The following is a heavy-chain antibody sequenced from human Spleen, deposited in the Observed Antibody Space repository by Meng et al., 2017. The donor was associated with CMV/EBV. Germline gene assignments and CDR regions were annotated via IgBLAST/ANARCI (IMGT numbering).Heavy chain of an antibody. CDR1: GGSISSGGYY. CDR3: ARDPSSIAARGYYYYGMDV. Sequence: LRLSCTVSGGSISSGGYYWSWIRQHPGKGLEWIGYIYYSGSTYYNPSLKSRVTISVDTSKNQFSLKLSSVTAADTAVYYCARDPSSIAARGYYYYGMDVWGQGTTVTVSS. V-gene: IGHV4-31*03. CDR2: IYYSGST. J-gene: IGHJ6*02. D-gene: IGHD6-6*01.